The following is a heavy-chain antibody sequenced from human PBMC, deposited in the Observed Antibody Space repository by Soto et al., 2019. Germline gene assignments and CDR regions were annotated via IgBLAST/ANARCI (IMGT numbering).Heavy chain of an antibody. Sequence: PGGSLRLSCAASGFTFSSYAMSWVRQAPGKGLEWVSAISGSGGSTYYADSVKGRFTISRDNSKNTLYLRMNSLRAEDTAVYYCSLTWIQLDFDYWGQGTLVTVSS. CDR1: GFTFSSYA. V-gene: IGHV3-23*01. CDR3: SLTWIQLDFDY. CDR2: ISGSGGST. D-gene: IGHD5-18*01. J-gene: IGHJ4*02.